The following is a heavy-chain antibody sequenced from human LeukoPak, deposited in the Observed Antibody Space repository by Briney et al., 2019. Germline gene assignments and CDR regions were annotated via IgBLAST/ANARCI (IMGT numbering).Heavy chain of an antibody. CDR1: GFTFSSYA. J-gene: IGHJ4*02. V-gene: IGHV3-23*01. Sequence: GGSLRLSCAASGFTFSSYAMSWVRQAPGKGLEWVSAISGSGGSTYYADSVKGRFTISRDNSKNTLYLQMNSLRAEDTAVYYCAKAPSYYDSSGYSPLQNYWGQGTLVTVSS. D-gene: IGHD3-22*01. CDR2: ISGSGGST. CDR3: AKAPSYYDSSGYSPLQNY.